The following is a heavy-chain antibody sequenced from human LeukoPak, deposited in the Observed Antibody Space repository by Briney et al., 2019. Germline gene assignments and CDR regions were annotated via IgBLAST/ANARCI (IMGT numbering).Heavy chain of an antibody. J-gene: IGHJ4*02. V-gene: IGHV1-18*01. D-gene: IGHD3-22*01. CDR3: ARDGLPYDYYDSSGYSDY. Sequence: GVSVKVSCKXSGYTFTSYGISWVRQAPGQGLEWMGWISAYNGNTNYAQKFQGRVTITTDESTSTAYMELSSLRSEDTAVYYCARDGLPYDYYDSSGYSDYWGQGTLVTVSS. CDR1: GYTFTSYG. CDR2: ISAYNGNT.